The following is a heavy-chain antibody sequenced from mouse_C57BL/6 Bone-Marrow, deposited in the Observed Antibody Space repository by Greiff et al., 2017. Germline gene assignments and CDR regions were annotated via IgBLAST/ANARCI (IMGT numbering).Heavy chain of an antibody. CDR2: IYPRSGNT. CDR3: ARGWLLWYFDV. J-gene: IGHJ1*03. Sequence: VQLQQSGAELARPGASVKPSCKASGYTFTSYGISWVKQRTGQGLEWIGEIYPRSGNTYYNEKFKGKATLTADKSSSTAYMELRSLTSEDSAVYFCARGWLLWYFDVWGTGTTVTVSS. V-gene: IGHV1-81*01. D-gene: IGHD2-3*01. CDR1: GYTFTSYG.